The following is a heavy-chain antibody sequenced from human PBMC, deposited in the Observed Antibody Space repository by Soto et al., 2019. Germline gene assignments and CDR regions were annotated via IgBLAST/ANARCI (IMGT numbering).Heavy chain of an antibody. J-gene: IGHJ6*02. CDR2: TYYRSKWYN. D-gene: IGHD6-6*01. V-gene: IGHV6-1*01. CDR3: ARDTSPPSIAARQYCYYGMDV. CDR1: GDSVSSNSAA. Sequence: SQTLSLTCVISGDSVSSNSAAWNWIRQSPSRGLEWLGRTYYRSKWYNDYAVSVKSRITINPDTSKNQFSLQLNSVTPEDTAVYYCARDTSPPSIAARQYCYYGMDVWGQGTTVTVSS.